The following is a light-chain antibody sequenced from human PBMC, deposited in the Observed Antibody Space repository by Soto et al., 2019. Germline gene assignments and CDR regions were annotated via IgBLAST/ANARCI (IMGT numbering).Light chain of an antibody. J-gene: IGKJ4*01. CDR2: GAS. CDR3: QQYNNWPLLT. Sequence: EIIVTQSPATLSVSPGERATLSCRASQSVNNSLAWYQQKPGQAPRLLIYGASTRATGIPARFGGSGYGTEFTLTISSLQSEDFAIYYCQQYNNWPLLTFGGGTKVEIK. CDR1: QSVNNS. V-gene: IGKV3-15*01.